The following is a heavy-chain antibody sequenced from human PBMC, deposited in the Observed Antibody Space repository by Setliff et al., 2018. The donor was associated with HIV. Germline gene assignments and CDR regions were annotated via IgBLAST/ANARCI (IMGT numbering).Heavy chain of an antibody. D-gene: IGHD3-16*01. V-gene: IGHV1-46*01. CDR2: INPRSGGT. CDR1: GYTFTDYY. Sequence: ASVKVSCKASGYTFTDYYIHWVRQAPGQGLEWMGIINPRSGGTTYALKFQGRVTMTRDTSTSTAYMDVSSLKFDDTAIHLCARGDYAYGPLEFWGQGMLVTVSS. CDR3: ARGDYAYGPLEF. J-gene: IGHJ4*02.